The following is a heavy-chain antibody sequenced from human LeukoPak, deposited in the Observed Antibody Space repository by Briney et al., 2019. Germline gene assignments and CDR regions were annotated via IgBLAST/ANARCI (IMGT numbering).Heavy chain of an antibody. CDR3: AGVGSSGWWEYYYYYYYMDV. CDR1: GYTFTSYD. Sequence: ASVKVSCKASGYTFTSYDINWVRQATGQGLEWMGWMNPNSGNTGYAQKFQGRVTMTRNTSISTAYMELSSLRSEDTAVYYCAGVGSSGWWEYYYYYYYMDVWGKGTTVTVSS. J-gene: IGHJ6*03. D-gene: IGHD6-19*01. V-gene: IGHV1-8*01. CDR2: MNPNSGNT.